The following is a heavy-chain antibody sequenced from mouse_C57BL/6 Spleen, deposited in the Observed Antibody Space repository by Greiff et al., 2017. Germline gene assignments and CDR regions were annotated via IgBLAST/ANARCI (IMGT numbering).Heavy chain of an antibody. Sequence: EVQLVQSGGGLVKPGGSLKLSCAASGFTFSDYGMHWVRQAPEKGLEWVAYISSGSSTIYYAETVKGQFTISGDNAKNTRFLQMTRLRSEDTAVYYGVRICDASWYFDVWGTGTTVTVSS. CDR3: VRICDASWYFDV. J-gene: IGHJ1*03. CDR1: GFTFSDYG. CDR2: ISSGSSTI. V-gene: IGHV5-17*01. D-gene: IGHD2-3*01.